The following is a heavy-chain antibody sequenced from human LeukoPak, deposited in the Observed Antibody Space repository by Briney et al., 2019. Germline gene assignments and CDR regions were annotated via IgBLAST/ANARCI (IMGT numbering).Heavy chain of an antibody. CDR1: GYTFTGYY. CDR2: INPNSGGT. J-gene: IGHJ5*02. V-gene: IGHV1-2*02. Sequence: GASVKVSCKASGYTFTGYYMHWVRQAPGQGLEWMGWINPNSGGTNYAQKFQGRVTMTRDTSISTAYMKLSRLRSDDTAVYYCARDGAYCGGDCYFDPWGQGTLVTVSS. CDR3: ARDGAYCGGDCYFDP. D-gene: IGHD2-21*02.